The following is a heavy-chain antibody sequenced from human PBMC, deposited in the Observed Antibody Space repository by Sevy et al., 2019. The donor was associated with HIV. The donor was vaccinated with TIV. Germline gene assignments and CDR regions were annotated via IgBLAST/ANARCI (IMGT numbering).Heavy chain of an antibody. J-gene: IGHJ4*02. D-gene: IGHD6-13*01. V-gene: IGHV3-23*01. CDR3: AKDYSSSWQFDY. Sequence: GGSLRLSCAASGFTFSSYAMSWVHQAPGKGLEWVSAISGSGGSTYYADSVKGRFTISRDNSKNTLYLQMNSLRAEDTAVYYCAKDYSSSWQFDYWGQGTLVTVSS. CDR2: ISGSGGST. CDR1: GFTFSSYA.